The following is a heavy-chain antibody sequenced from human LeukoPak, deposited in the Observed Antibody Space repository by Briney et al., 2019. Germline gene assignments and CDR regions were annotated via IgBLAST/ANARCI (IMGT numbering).Heavy chain of an antibody. Sequence: PGGSLRLSCAASGFTFSSYAMHWVRQAPGKGLEWVAVISYDGSNKYYADSVKGRFTISRDNSKNTLYLQMNSLRAEDTAVYYCAGDTGHSGSYLFDYWGQGTLVTVSS. D-gene: IGHD1-26*01. V-gene: IGHV3-30*04. CDR3: AGDTGHSGSYLFDY. CDR1: GFTFSSYA. CDR2: ISYDGSNK. J-gene: IGHJ4*02.